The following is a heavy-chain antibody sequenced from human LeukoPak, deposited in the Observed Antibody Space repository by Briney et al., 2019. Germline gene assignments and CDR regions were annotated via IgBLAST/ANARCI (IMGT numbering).Heavy chain of an antibody. J-gene: IGHJ4*02. CDR1: GFPFSSYW. V-gene: IGHV3-74*01. CDR2: INGDGSST. CDR3: ARDGDSSGYYVNFDY. Sequence: GGSLRLSCAASGFPFSSYWMHWVRQVPGKGLVWVSRINGDGSSTSYADSVKGRFTISRDNAKNTLYLQMNGLRAEDTAVYYCARDGDSSGYYVNFDYWGQGTLVTVSS. D-gene: IGHD3-22*01.